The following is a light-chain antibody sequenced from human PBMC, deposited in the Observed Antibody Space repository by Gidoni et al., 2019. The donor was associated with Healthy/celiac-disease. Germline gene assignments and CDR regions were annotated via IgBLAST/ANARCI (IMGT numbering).Light chain of an antibody. CDR1: QSISTD. J-gene: IGKJ4*01. CDR2: DAS. V-gene: IGKV3-11*01. Sequence: EIGLTQSPATLSLSPGDRATLSCRAHQSISTDLACYQHKPGQAPRLLFYDASRRATGIPARFSGSGSETDFTLTISRLEPEDFAVYYCQQRNTWPRFGGGTKVE. CDR3: QQRNTWPR.